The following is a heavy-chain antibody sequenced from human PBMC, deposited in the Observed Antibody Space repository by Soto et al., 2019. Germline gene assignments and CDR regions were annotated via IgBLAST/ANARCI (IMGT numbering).Heavy chain of an antibody. V-gene: IGHV4-30-4*01. CDR3: ARGPSGDKVDS. Sequence: SETLSLTCTVSGGTIRPVDYRWSWIRQSPDMGLEWIGHIYDGGRTYNNPSLESRVTMSVDTSKSQLSLTLSSVSAADTAVYYCARGPSGDKVDSWGQGTLVTVS. CDR2: IYDGGRT. J-gene: IGHJ4*02. CDR1: GGTIRPVDYR. D-gene: IGHD7-27*01.